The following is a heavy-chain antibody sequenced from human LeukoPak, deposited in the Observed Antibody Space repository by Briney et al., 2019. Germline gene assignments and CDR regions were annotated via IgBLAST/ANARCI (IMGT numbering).Heavy chain of an antibody. V-gene: IGHV3-23*01. D-gene: IGHD6-19*01. CDR3: AKKSVADVPPLH. Sequence: GGSLRLSCAASGFTFSSYAMSWVRQAPGKWLEWVSVIIGSGGSTYYADSVKGRFTISRDNSKNTLYLQMNSLRAEDTAVYYCAKKSVADVPPLHWGQGTLVTVSS. CDR1: GFTFSSYA. CDR2: IIGSGGST. J-gene: IGHJ4*02.